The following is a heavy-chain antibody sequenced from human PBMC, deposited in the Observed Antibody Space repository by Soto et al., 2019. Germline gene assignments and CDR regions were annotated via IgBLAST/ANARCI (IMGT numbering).Heavy chain of an antibody. D-gene: IGHD2-2*02. CDR3: ASDVGCSSNSCYKGGYWFDP. V-gene: IGHV1-69*01. Sequence: QVQLVQSGAEVKKPGSSVKVSCKASGGTFSSYAISWVRQAPGQGLEWMGGIIPISGTANYAQKFQGRVTLTADEYTSTAYMELSSLRSEDTAVYYCASDVGCSSNSCYKGGYWFDPWGQGTLVTVAS. J-gene: IGHJ5*02. CDR1: GGTFSSYA. CDR2: IIPISGTA.